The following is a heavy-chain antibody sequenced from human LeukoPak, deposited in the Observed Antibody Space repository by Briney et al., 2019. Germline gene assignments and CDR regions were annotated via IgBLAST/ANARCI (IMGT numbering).Heavy chain of an antibody. CDR3: ARDSVSSGWTNWFDP. CDR1: GFTFSSYG. V-gene: IGHV3-30*03. CDR2: ISYDGSNK. J-gene: IGHJ5*02. D-gene: IGHD6-19*01. Sequence: PGGSLRLSCAASGFTFSSYGMHWVRQAPGKGLEWVAVISYDGSNKYYADSVKGRFTISRDNSKNTLYLQMNSLRAEDTAVYYCARDSVSSGWTNWFDPWGQGTLVTVSS.